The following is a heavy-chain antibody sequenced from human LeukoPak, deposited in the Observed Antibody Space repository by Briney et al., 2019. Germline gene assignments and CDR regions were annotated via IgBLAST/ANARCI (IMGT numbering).Heavy chain of an antibody. CDR2: INPNSGGT. V-gene: IGHV1-2*04. D-gene: IGHD2-15*01. CDR3: ARVGFATQYYYYYGMDV. Sequence: GASVKVSCKASGYTFTGYYMHWVRQAPGQGLEWMGWINPNSGGTNYAQKFQGWDTMTRDTSISTAYMELSRLRSDDTAVYYCARVGFATQYYYYYGMDVWGQGTTVTVSS. J-gene: IGHJ6*02. CDR1: GYTFTGYY.